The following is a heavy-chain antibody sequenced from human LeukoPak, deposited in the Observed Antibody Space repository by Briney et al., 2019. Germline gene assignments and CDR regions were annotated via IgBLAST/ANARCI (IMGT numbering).Heavy chain of an antibody. CDR2: ISYDGSNK. D-gene: IGHD3-10*01. CDR3: AKDRDPPGRWAVVGKAPNDY. V-gene: IGHV3-30*18. CDR1: GFTFSSYG. Sequence: GGSLRLSCAASGFTFSSYGMHWVRQAPGKGLEGVAIISYDGSNKYYADSVTGRFTISRDNSKHTLDLQMNSVRPEDTAVYYCAKDRDPPGRWAVVGKAPNDYWGQGTLVTVSS. J-gene: IGHJ4*02.